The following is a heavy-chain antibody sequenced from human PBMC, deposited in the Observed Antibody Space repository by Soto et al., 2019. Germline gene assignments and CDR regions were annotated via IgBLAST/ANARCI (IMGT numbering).Heavy chain of an antibody. CDR2: INHSGST. V-gene: IGHV4-34*01. J-gene: IGHJ4*02. Sequence: QVQLQQWGAGLLKPSETLSLTCAVYGGSFSGYYWSWIRQPPGKGLEWIGEINHSGSTNYNPSLKRRVTISVDTSKNQFSLKLSSVTAADTAVYYCARLELKQHFDYWGQGTLVTVSS. CDR3: ARLELKQHFDY. CDR1: GGSFSGYY. D-gene: IGHD1-7*01.